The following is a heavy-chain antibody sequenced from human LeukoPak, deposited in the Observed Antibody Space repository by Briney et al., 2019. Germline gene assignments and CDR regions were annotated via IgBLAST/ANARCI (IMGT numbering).Heavy chain of an antibody. Sequence: SVKVSCKASGFTFTSSAVQWVRQARGQRLEWIGWIVVGSGNTNYAQKFQERVTITRDMSTSTAYMELRSLRSEDTAVYYCAAERLGPDAGGLDYWGQGTLVTVSS. V-gene: IGHV1-58*01. D-gene: IGHD3-10*01. CDR2: IVVGSGNT. J-gene: IGHJ4*02. CDR3: AAERLGPDAGGLDY. CDR1: GFTFTSSA.